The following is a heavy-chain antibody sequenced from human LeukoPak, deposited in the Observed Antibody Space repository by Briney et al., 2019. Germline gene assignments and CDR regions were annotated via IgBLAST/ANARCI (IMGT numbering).Heavy chain of an antibody. CDR1: GGSISGYY. CDR3: ARRYYDNPLDAFDI. CDR2: ISYSGST. V-gene: IGHV4-59*08. D-gene: IGHD3-22*01. Sequence: PSETLSLTCTVSGGSISGYYWSWIRQPPGKGLEWVGYISYSGSTNYNPSLKSRVTISVDTSKNQFSLKLSSVTAADTAVYYCARRYYDNPLDAFDIWGQGTMVTVSS. J-gene: IGHJ3*02.